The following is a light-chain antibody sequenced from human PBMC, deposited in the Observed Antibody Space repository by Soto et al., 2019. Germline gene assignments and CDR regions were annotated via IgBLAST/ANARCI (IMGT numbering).Light chain of an antibody. CDR3: QQSSSSPIT. CDR1: QSVSSS. Sequence: EIVMTQSPATLSVSPGERATLSCRASQSVSSSLAWYQQKPGQAPRLLMSAASSRATGIPDRFSGSGSGTDFTLTISRLEAEDFAVYYCQQSSSSPITFGQGTRLEIK. V-gene: IGKV3-20*01. J-gene: IGKJ5*01. CDR2: AAS.